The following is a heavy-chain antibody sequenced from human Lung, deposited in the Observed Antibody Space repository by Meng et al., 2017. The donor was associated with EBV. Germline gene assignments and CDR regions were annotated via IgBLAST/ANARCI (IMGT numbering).Heavy chain of an antibody. D-gene: IGHD1-26*01. CDR3: ARVWRGATPGDFDY. V-gene: IGHV4-34*01. CDR1: GGSFSGYY. CDR2: INHSGST. J-gene: IGHJ4*02. Sequence: QVQTQQWGAGRLKPSETLSLTWAVDGGSFSGYYWSWIRQPPGKGLEWIGEINHSGSTNYNPSLKSRVTISVDTSKNQFSLKLSSVTAADTAVYYCARVWRGATPGDFDYWGQGTLVTVSS.